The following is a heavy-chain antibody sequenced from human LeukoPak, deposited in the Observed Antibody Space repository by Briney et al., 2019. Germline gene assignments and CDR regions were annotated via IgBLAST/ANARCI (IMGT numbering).Heavy chain of an antibody. V-gene: IGHV3-43*02. J-gene: IGHJ6*03. D-gene: IGHD2-2*01. Sequence: GGSLRLSCAASGFTFDDYAMHWVRQAPGKGLERVSLISGDGGSTYYADSVKGRFTISRDNSKNSLYLQMNSLRTEDTALYYCAKDCVAYHWYYYYYMDVWGKGTTVTVSS. CDR2: ISGDGGST. CDR3: AKDCVAYHWYYYYYMDV. CDR1: GFTFDDYA.